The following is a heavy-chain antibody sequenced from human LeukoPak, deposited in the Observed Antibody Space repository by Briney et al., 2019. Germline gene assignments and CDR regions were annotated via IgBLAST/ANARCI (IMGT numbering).Heavy chain of an antibody. CDR2: ISAYNGNT. CDR1: GYTFTSYG. D-gene: IGHD4-17*01. Sequence: ASVKVSCKTSGYTFTSYGIRWVRQAPGQGLEWMGWISAYNGNTNYAQKLQGRVTMTTDTSTSTAYMELRSLRSDDTAVYYCARESPGDYGVDYWGQGTLVTVSS. V-gene: IGHV1-18*01. J-gene: IGHJ4*02. CDR3: ARESPGDYGVDY.